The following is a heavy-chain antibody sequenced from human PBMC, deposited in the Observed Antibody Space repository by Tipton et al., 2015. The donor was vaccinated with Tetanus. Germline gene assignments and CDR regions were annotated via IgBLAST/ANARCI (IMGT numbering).Heavy chain of an antibody. Sequence: SLRLSCAASGFTFSDYYMSWIRQAPGKGLEWVSYISSSSSYTNYADSVKGRFTISRDNAKNSLYLQMNSLRAEDTAVYYCARANEVRIAAAGTRGYYYYGMDVWGQGTTVTVSS. V-gene: IGHV3-11*06. J-gene: IGHJ6*02. CDR2: ISSSSSYT. CDR3: ARANEVRIAAAGTRGYYYYGMDV. D-gene: IGHD6-13*01. CDR1: GFTFSDYY.